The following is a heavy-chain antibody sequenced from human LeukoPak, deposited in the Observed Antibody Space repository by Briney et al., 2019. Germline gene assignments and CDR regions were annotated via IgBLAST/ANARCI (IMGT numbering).Heavy chain of an antibody. D-gene: IGHD3-3*01. CDR1: GGSISNSSYY. J-gene: IGHJ4*02. Sequence: SETLSLTCTVSGGSISNSSYYWGWIRQPPGKGLEWIGSIYSSGSTYYNPSLKSRVTISVDTSKNQFSLKLSSVTAADTAVYYCARARLTDEWLLFDYWGQGTLVTVSS. V-gene: IGHV4-39*07. CDR3: ARARLTDEWLLFDY. CDR2: IYSSGST.